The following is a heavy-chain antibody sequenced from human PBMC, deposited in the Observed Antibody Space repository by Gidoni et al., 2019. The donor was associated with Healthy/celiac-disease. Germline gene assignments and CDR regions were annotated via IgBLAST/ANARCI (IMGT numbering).Heavy chain of an antibody. CDR2: INAGNGNT. D-gene: IGHD3-3*01. CDR1: GYTFTSYA. Sequence: QVQLVQSGAEVKKPGASVKVSCKPSGYTFTSYAMHWARQATGQRLEWMGWINAGNGNTKYSQKFQGRVTITRDTSASTAYMELSSLRSEDTAVYYCAREVYNFWSGYSRPYYFDYWGQGTLVTVSS. V-gene: IGHV1-3*01. J-gene: IGHJ4*02. CDR3: AREVYNFWSGYSRPYYFDY.